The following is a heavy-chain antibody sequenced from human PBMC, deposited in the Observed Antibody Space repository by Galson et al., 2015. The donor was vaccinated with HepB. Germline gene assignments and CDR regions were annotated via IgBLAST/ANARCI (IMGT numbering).Heavy chain of an antibody. D-gene: IGHD6-13*01. V-gene: IGHV3-7*01. CDR3: ARAPFGSSSY. Sequence: SLRLSCAGSGFTFSSYWINWVRQAPGKGLEWVANIKQDGSEKYYVDSVKGRFTISRDNAKNSVFLQMNSLRAEDTAVYYCARAPFGSSSYWGQGTLVTVSS. J-gene: IGHJ4*02. CDR1: GFTFSSYW. CDR2: IKQDGSEK.